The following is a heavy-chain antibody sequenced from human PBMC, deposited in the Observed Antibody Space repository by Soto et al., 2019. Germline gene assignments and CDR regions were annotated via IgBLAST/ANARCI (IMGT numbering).Heavy chain of an antibody. Sequence: ASVKVSCKASGCIFSNYAITWVRQAPGQGPEWMGGIIPKFGASNYAQKFQGRVTITADESTTTAYMELGSLRSEDSAVYYCARGSFSSGSHTYYYHGMDVWGQGTTVTVSS. J-gene: IGHJ6*02. V-gene: IGHV1-69*13. D-gene: IGHD6-13*01. CDR3: ARGSFSSGSHTYYYHGMDV. CDR1: GCIFSNYA. CDR2: IIPKFGAS.